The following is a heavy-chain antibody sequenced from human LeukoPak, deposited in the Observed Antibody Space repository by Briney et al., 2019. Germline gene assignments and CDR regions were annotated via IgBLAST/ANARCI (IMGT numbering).Heavy chain of an antibody. CDR3: AKEILGGSGSYYRYYYGMDV. D-gene: IGHD3-10*01. CDR1: GFTFSSYG. CDR2: IRYDGSNK. V-gene: IGHV3-30*02. Sequence: GGSLRLSCAASGFTFSSYGMHWVRQAPGKGLEWVAFIRYDGSNKYYADSVKGRFTISRDNSKNTLNLQMNSLRAEDTAVYYCAKEILGGSGSYYRYYYGMDVWGQGTTVTVSS. J-gene: IGHJ6*02.